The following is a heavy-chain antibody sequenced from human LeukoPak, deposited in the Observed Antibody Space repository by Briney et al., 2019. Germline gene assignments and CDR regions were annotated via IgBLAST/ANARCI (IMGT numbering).Heavy chain of an antibody. D-gene: IGHD3-10*01. CDR1: GFTFTNYA. J-gene: IGHJ6*02. CDR2: ISGSGGST. CDR3: ARDKRITMVRGVNYCYGMDV. V-gene: IGHV3-23*01. Sequence: GGSLRLSCAASGFTFTNYAMSWVRQAPGKGLEWVSAISGSGGSTYYADSVKGRFTISRDNSKNTLFLQMNSLRAEDTAVYYCARDKRITMVRGVNYCYGMDVWGQGTTVTVSS.